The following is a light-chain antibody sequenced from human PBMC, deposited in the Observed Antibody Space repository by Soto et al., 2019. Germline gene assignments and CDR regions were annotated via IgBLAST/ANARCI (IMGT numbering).Light chain of an antibody. CDR2: LGS. Sequence: DIVMTQSPLSLPVTPGEPAYISFRASQSLRHSSGYNYLDWYLQKPGQSPQLLIYLGSNRASGVADRFSGSGSRKDFTLTISRVEAEDVGVYYCMLALQTPFTFGPGTKVDIK. CDR1: QSLRHSSGYNY. V-gene: IGKV2-28*01. J-gene: IGKJ3*01. CDR3: MLALQTPFT.